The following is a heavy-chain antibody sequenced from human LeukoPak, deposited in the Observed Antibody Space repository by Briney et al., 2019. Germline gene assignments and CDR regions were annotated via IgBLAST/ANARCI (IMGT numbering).Heavy chain of an antibody. J-gene: IGHJ5*02. Sequence: GGSPRLSCAASGLTFSSYSMSWVRQSPGKGLEWVSNIRTNGRDTYYADAVKGRFTISRDNSKNTLYLEMNSLRAEDTAVYYCATGGYTTWFDPWGQGTLVTVSS. V-gene: IGHV3-23*01. D-gene: IGHD2-15*01. CDR1: GLTFSSYS. CDR3: ATGGYTTWFDP. CDR2: IRTNGRDT.